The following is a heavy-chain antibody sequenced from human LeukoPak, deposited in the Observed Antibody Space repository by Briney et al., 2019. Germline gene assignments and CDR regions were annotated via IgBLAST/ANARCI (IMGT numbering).Heavy chain of an antibody. CDR1: GLTFSSYE. CDR3: ARGIVEVVGASDHFDY. CDR2: ISPDGSGK. D-gene: IGHD2-15*01. Sequence: GGSLRLSCAASGLTFSSYEMYWVRQAPGKGLERVGTISPDGSGKDYVDSVKGQVTIYRDNANPSLYLQINSLRADDTALYFCARGIVEVVGASDHFDYWGQGTLITVSS. J-gene: IGHJ4*02. V-gene: IGHV3-7*01.